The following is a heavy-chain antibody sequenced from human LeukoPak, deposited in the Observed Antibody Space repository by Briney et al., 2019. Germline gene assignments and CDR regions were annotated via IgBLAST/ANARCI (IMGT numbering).Heavy chain of an antibody. CDR1: GGTFSSYA. CDR3: AKDIWDLGRSAFDI. Sequence: ASVKVSCKASGGTFSSYAISWVRQAPGQGLEWMGRIIPILGIANYAQKFQGRVTITADKSTSTAYMELSSLRSEDTAVYYCAKDIWDLGRSAFDIWGQGTMVTVSS. V-gene: IGHV1-69*04. CDR2: IIPILGIA. J-gene: IGHJ3*02. D-gene: IGHD1-26*01.